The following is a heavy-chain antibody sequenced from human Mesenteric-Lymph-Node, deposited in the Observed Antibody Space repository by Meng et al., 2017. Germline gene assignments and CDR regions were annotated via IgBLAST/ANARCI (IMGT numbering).Heavy chain of an antibody. CDR1: GYTFTSYY. CDR3: AREGVVVTAMPYNWFDP. J-gene: IGHJ5*02. V-gene: IGHV1-46*01. D-gene: IGHD2-21*02. CDR2: INSSGGST. Sequence: ASVKVSCKASGYTFTSYYMHWVRQAPGQGLEWMGIINSSGGSTSYAQKFQGRVTMTRDTSTSTVYMELSSLRSEDTAVYYCAREGVVVTAMPYNWFDPWGQGTLVTVSS.